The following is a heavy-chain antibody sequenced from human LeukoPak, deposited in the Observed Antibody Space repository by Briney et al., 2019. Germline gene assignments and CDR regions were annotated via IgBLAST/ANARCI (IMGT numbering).Heavy chain of an antibody. Sequence: ASVKVSCKASGYTFTGYYMHWVRQAPGQGLEGMGWINPNSGGTNYAQKFQGRVTMTRDTSISTAYMELSRLSSDDTAVYYCARDPVGATHFGYYYYMDVWGKGTTVTISS. D-gene: IGHD1-26*01. CDR3: ARDPVGATHFGYYYYMDV. J-gene: IGHJ6*03. V-gene: IGHV1-2*02. CDR2: INPNSGGT. CDR1: GYTFTGYY.